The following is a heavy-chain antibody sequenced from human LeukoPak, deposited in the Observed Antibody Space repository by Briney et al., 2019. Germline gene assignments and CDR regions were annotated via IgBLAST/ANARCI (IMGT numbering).Heavy chain of an antibody. V-gene: IGHV4-39*07. Sequence: SETLSLTCTVSGGSISSSSYYWGWIRQPPGKGLEWIGEINHSGSTNYNPSLKSRVTISVDTSKNQFSLKLSSVTAADTAVYYCARGRVDIVVVPAAIRSRWFDPWGQGTLVTVSS. J-gene: IGHJ5*02. D-gene: IGHD2-2*02. CDR2: INHSGST. CDR1: GGSISSSSYY. CDR3: ARGRVDIVVVPAAIRSRWFDP.